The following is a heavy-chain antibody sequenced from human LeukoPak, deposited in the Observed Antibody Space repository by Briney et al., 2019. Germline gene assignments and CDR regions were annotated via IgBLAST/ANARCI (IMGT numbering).Heavy chain of an antibody. CDR1: GFTFSSYG. J-gene: IGHJ5*02. CDR3: ARAAYGDYAWFDP. CDR2: IRYDGSNK. Sequence: GGSLRLSCAASGFTFSSYGMHWVRQAPGKGLEWVAFIRYDGSNKYYADSVKGRFTISRDNSKNTLYLQMNSLRAEDTAVYYCARAAYGDYAWFDPWGQGTLVTVSS. D-gene: IGHD4-17*01. V-gene: IGHV3-30*02.